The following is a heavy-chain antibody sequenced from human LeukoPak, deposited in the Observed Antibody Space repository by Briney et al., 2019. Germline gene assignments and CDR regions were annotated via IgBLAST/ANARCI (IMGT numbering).Heavy chain of an antibody. CDR2: FDPEDGET. Sequence: ASVKVSCKVSGYTLTELSMHWVRQPPGKGLEWMGGFDPEDGETIYAQKFQGRVTITADKSTSTAYMELSSLRSEDTAVYYCARDRKGYCGGDCPLDYWGQGTLVTVSS. CDR1: GYTLTELS. J-gene: IGHJ4*02. CDR3: ARDRKGYCGGDCPLDY. D-gene: IGHD2-21*02. V-gene: IGHV1-24*01.